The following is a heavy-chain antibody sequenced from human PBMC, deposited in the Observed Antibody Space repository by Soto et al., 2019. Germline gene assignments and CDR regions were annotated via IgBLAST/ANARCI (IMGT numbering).Heavy chain of an antibody. Sequence: ASVKVSCKASGYTFTSYGISWVRQAPGQGLERMGWISAYNGNTNYAQKFQGRVTMTPDPSTSTAYMVLRSLRSDDTAVYYCARDSGELSTRSSYYYYYYYMDVWGKGTTVTVSS. CDR2: ISAYNGNT. J-gene: IGHJ6*03. CDR3: ARDSGELSTRSSYYYYYYYMDV. CDR1: GYTFTSYG. V-gene: IGHV1-18*01. D-gene: IGHD3-16*02.